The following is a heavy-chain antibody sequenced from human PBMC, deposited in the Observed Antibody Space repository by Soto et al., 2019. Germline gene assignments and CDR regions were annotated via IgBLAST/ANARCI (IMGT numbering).Heavy chain of an antibody. V-gene: IGHV2-5*02. CDR3: AHSRLPVAFDV. CDR2: IYRDDDR. Sequence: GLDLEFLALIYRDDDRRYSPSLRRRLTITKDTSKNQVVLTMINMDPVDTGTYHCAHSRLPVAFDVWGQGTMVTVSS. J-gene: IGHJ3*01.